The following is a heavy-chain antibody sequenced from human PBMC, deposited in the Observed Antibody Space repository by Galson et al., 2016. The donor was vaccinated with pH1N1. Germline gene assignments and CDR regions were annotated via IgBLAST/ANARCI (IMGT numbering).Heavy chain of an antibody. CDR3: AREDYYDTDLSDWYFDL. J-gene: IGHJ2*01. CDR1: GGTFGSYG. V-gene: IGHV1-69*13. Sequence: SVKVSCKASGGTFGSYGINWVRQAPGQGLEWMGGIIPIFNTAKHAQNFQGRVTITADESTTTAYIELNSLRSEDTAVYYCAREDYYDTDLSDWYFDLWGRGTLLTVSS. CDR2: IIPIFNTA. D-gene: IGHD3-22*01.